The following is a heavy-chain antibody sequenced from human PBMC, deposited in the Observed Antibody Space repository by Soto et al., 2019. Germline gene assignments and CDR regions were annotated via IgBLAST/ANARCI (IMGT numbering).Heavy chain of an antibody. CDR3: AKLSLGSLWGGDYYYGMDV. Sequence: QTGGSLRLSCAASGFTFSSYAMSWVRQAPGKGLEWVSAISGSGGSTYYADSVKGRFTISRDNSKNTLYLQMNSLRAEDTAVYYCAKLSLGSLWGGDYYYGMDVWGQGTTVTVSS. V-gene: IGHV3-23*01. CDR1: GFTFSSYA. J-gene: IGHJ6*02. D-gene: IGHD3-16*01. CDR2: ISGSGGST.